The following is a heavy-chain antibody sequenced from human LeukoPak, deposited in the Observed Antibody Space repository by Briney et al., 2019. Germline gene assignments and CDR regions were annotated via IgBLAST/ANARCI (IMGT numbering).Heavy chain of an antibody. CDR3: ARDSDGGVDY. CDR1: GFTVSSNY. V-gene: IGHV3-66*01. Sequence: GGSLRLSCAASGFTVSSNYMSWVRQAPGKGLEWVSIIYSGGSTYCADSVKDRFTISRDNSKNTLYLQMNSLRAEDTAVYYCARDSDGGVDYWGQGALVTVSS. J-gene: IGHJ4*02. CDR2: IYSGGST.